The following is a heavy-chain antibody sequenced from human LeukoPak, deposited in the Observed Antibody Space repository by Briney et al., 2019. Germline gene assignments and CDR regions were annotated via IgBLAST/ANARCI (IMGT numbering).Heavy chain of an antibody. Sequence: PGGSLRLSCAASGFTVSSNYMSWVRQAPGKGLEWVSVIYSGGSTYYADSVKGRFTISRDNSKNTLYLQMNSLRAEDTAVYYCARDGDYVIYGAFDIWGQGTMVTVSS. CDR1: GFTVSSNY. J-gene: IGHJ3*02. CDR3: ARDGDYVIYGAFDI. CDR2: IYSGGST. V-gene: IGHV3-53*01. D-gene: IGHD4-17*01.